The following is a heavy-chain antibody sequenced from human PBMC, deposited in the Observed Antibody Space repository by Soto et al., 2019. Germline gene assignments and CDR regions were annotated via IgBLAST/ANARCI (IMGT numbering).Heavy chain of an antibody. CDR3: ARERRTYYYGSVFDY. J-gene: IGHJ4*02. V-gene: IGHV4-59*01. Sequence: SETLSLTCTVSGGSISSYYWSWIRQPPWKGLEWIGYIYYSGSTNYDPSLKSRVTISVDTSKNQFSLKLSSVTAADTAVYYCARERRTYYYGSVFDYWGQGTLVTVYS. CDR2: IYYSGST. D-gene: IGHD3-10*01. CDR1: GGSISSYY.